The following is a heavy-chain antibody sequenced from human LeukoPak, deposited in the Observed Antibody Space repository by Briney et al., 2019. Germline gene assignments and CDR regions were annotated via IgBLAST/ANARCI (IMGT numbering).Heavy chain of an antibody. CDR1: GFTVGSNY. J-gene: IGHJ4*02. V-gene: IGHV3-53*01. Sequence: GGSLRLTCAASGFTVGSNYMSWVRQAPGKGLEWVSVIYSGGSTYYADSVKGRFTISRDNSKNTLYLQMNSLRAEDTAVYYCPRDGYGDPFDYWGQGTLVTVSS. D-gene: IGHD4-17*01. CDR3: PRDGYGDPFDY. CDR2: IYSGGST.